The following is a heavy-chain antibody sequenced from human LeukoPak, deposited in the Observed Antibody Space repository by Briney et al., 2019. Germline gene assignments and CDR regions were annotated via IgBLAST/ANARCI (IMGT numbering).Heavy chain of an antibody. J-gene: IGHJ4*02. D-gene: IGHD1-26*01. V-gene: IGHV3-7*01. Sequence: PGGSLRLSCAASGFTFSSYCMSWVRQAPGKGLEWVANIKQDGSKKYYADSVEGRFTISRDNYKDSLYLQMSSLRAEDTAVYYCARAAVGATDFDYWGQGNLVTVSS. CDR2: IKQDGSKK. CDR3: ARAAVGATDFDY. CDR1: GFTFSSYC.